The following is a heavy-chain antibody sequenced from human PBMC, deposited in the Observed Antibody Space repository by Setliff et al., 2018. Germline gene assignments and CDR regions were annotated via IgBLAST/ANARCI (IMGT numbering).Heavy chain of an antibody. Sequence: GGSLRLSCTASGFTFRKHALAWVRQAPGKGLERVAIINPDGSEKYYLDSVKGRFTISRDNAKNSLYLQMSSLRAEDTAVYYCARDRAYSSFDYWGQGTLVTVSS. J-gene: IGHJ4*02. CDR1: GFTFRKHA. CDR2: INPDGSEK. V-gene: IGHV3-7*03. CDR3: ARDRAYSSFDY. D-gene: IGHD2-21*01.